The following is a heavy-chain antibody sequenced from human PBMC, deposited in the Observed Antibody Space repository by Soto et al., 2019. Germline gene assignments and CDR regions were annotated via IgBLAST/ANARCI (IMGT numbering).Heavy chain of an antibody. CDR2: VIDSGRST. CDR3: AKDWSRLRWEMGPFDS. J-gene: IGHJ4*02. D-gene: IGHD4-17*01. Sequence: EVQLSESGGGLVQPGGSLRLSCAASGFTFSSYAMSWVRQAPGKGLEWVSTVIDSGRSTYYADSVKGRFTISRDNSKNTLYLQVSSLRAEDTAIYYCAKDWSRLRWEMGPFDSWGQGTLVTVSS. V-gene: IGHV3-23*01. CDR1: GFTFSSYA.